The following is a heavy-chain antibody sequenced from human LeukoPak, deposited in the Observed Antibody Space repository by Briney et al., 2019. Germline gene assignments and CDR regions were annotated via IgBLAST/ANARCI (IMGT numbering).Heavy chain of an antibody. J-gene: IGHJ4*02. Sequence: GGSLRLSCAASGLTVSSYSMNWVRQAPGKGLEWVANIKEDGSEKYYVDSVKGRFTISRDNAKNSLYLQMNSLRAEDTAVYYCARAGVLWFGESKFDYWGQGTQVTVSS. CDR2: IKEDGSEK. CDR3: ARAGVLWFGESKFDY. CDR1: GLTVSSYS. V-gene: IGHV3-7*03. D-gene: IGHD3-10*01.